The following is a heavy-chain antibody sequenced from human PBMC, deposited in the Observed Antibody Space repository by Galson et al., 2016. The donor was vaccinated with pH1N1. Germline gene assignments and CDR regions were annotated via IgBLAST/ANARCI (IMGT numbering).Heavy chain of an antibody. D-gene: IGHD4-23*01. CDR2: IYHIGGT. V-gene: IGHV4-4*02. CDR3: ARDGGDYGGAGQYKYFDT. J-gene: IGHJ5*02. Sequence: LEWIGEIYHIGGTNYNTSLKSRVTISLDKSKNHFSLNLASVTAADTAVYYCARDGGDYGGAGQYKYFDTWGQGTLVTVSS.